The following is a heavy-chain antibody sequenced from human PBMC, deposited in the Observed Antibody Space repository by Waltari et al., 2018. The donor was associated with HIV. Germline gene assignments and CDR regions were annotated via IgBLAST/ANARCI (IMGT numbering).Heavy chain of an antibody. CDR3: ARHDPRSGYWDY. CDR1: GGSISSSSYY. CDR2: IYYSGST. J-gene: IGHJ4*02. Sequence: QLQLQESGPGLVKPSETLSLTCTVSGGSISSSSYYWGWIRQPPGKGLEWIGSIYYSGSTYYNPSLKSRVTISVDTSKNQFSLKLSSVTAADTAVYYCARHDPRSGYWDYWGQGTLVTVSS. V-gene: IGHV4-39*01. D-gene: IGHD3-22*01.